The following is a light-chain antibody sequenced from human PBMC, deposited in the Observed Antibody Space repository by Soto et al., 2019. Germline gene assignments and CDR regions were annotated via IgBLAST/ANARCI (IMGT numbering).Light chain of an antibody. V-gene: IGKV3-20*01. CDR2: GAS. J-gene: IGKJ1*01. CDR1: QSVSSSY. Sequence: EIVLTQSPGTLYLSPGERTNLSCRASQSVSSSYLAWYQQKPGQAPRLPIYGASSRATGIPDRFSGSGSGTDFTLTISRLEPEDFAVYYCQQYGSSPWTFGQGTKVDI. CDR3: QQYGSSPWT.